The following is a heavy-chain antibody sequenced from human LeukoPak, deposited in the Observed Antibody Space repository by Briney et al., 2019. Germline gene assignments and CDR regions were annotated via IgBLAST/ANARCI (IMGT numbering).Heavy chain of an antibody. V-gene: IGHV3-21*01. Sequence: GGSLRLSCAASGFTFSSYSMNWVRRAPGKGLEWVSSISSSSSYIYYADSVKGRFTISRDNAKNSPYLQMNSLRAEDTAVYYCARASWGYYDSSGYPFDYWGQGTLVTVSS. CDR3: ARASWGYYDSSGYPFDY. J-gene: IGHJ4*02. D-gene: IGHD3-22*01. CDR1: GFTFSSYS. CDR2: ISSSSSYI.